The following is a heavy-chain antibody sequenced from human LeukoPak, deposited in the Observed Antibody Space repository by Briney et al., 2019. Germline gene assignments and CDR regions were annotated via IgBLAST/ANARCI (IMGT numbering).Heavy chain of an antibody. Sequence: GGSLRLPWAASGFTFRSYARSWVGQAPGRGREGGSVISGSGGRTYYADSVKRRFTISRDNSKNTLYLQMNSLRAEDTAVYYCARGGRRYCSSTSCYGYFQHWGQGTLVTVSS. V-gene: IGHV3-23*01. D-gene: IGHD2-2*01. CDR1: GFTFRSYA. J-gene: IGHJ1*01. CDR2: ISGSGGRT. CDR3: ARGGRRYCSSTSCYGYFQH.